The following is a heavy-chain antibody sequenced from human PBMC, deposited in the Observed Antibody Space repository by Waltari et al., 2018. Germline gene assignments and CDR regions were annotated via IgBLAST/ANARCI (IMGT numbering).Heavy chain of an antibody. CDR1: GFSFSTKW. D-gene: IGHD3-3*01. CDR3: AKYDFWTGYSFDC. J-gene: IGHJ4*02. CDR2: INQDGSEK. Sequence: EVQLVESGGGLVQVGGSLRLSCVASGFSFSTKWMSWVLQAPGKGLEWLANINQDGSEKYSVDSVKGRFTISRDNAKNSLFLQMNSLRAEDTAVYYCAKYDFWTGYSFDCWGQGTLVTVSS. V-gene: IGHV3-7*01.